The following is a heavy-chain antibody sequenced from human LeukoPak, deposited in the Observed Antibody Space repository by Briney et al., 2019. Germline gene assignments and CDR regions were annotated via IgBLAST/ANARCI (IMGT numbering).Heavy chain of an antibody. CDR1: GASMSGQH. J-gene: IGHJ4*02. CDR2: IHYDGRT. CDR3: ARHLNGGTHPLDN. Sequence: PSETLSLTCTVSGASMSGQHWSWIRQAPGKGLEWIAWIHYDGRTNYNPSLKRRLSLSVDTSTNQFSLSLNSVTAADTAVYFCARHLNGGTHPLDNWGPGIRVIVSP. V-gene: IGHV4-59*08. D-gene: IGHD2-8*01.